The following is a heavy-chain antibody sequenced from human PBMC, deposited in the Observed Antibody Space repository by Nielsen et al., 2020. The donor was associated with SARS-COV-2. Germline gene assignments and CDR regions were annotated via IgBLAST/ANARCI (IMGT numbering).Heavy chain of an antibody. CDR3: ARAGTMIFGATHFDY. V-gene: IGHV4-31*03. CDR2: IYYSGNA. Sequence: SETLSPTCTVSGGSISTGTYYWSWIRQLPGKGLEWIGYIYYSGNAYYNPSLKSRVTISLDTSKNQFSVKLTSVTAADTAVYYCARAGTMIFGATHFDYWGQGTLVTVSS. D-gene: IGHD3/OR15-3a*01. CDR1: GGSISTGTYY. J-gene: IGHJ4*01.